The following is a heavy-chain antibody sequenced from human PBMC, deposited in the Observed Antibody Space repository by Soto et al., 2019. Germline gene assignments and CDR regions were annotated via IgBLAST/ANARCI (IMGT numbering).Heavy chain of an antibody. CDR1: GGSMSSNY. J-gene: IGHJ6*02. CDR2: VYYGGT. D-gene: IGHD1-26*01. Sequence: SETLSLTCTVSGGSMSSNYWSWIRQSPAKGLEWIGFVYYGGTNYNPSFESRVTMSVDTPKKQFSLELSDVTAADAAVYYCVRGRGATAPRYYYYGMDVWGQGTTVTVSS. V-gene: IGHV4-59*01. CDR3: VRGRGATAPRYYYYGMDV.